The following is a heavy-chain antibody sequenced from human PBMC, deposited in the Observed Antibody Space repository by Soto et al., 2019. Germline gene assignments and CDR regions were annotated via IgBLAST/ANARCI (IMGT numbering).Heavy chain of an antibody. Sequence: PGGSLRLSCAASGFTFSSYAMSWVRQAPGKGLEWVSAISGSGGSTYYADSVKGRFTISRDNSKNTLYLQMNSLRAEDTAVYYCARDQVFRIAAGVGQSPRTHPYYMDVWGKGTTVTVSS. D-gene: IGHD6-13*01. V-gene: IGHV3-23*01. CDR1: GFTFSSYA. CDR3: ARDQVFRIAAGVGQSPRTHPYYMDV. J-gene: IGHJ6*03. CDR2: ISGSGGST.